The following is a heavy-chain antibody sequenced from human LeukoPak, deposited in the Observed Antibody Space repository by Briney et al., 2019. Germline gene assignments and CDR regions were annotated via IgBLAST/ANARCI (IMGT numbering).Heavy chain of an antibody. Sequence: PSETLSLTCAVSGGSISSSNWWSWVRRPPGKGLEWIGEIYHSGSTNYNPSLKSRVTISVDKSKNQFSLKLSSVTAADTAVYYCAREGIAAAGTFDYWGQGTLVTVSS. J-gene: IGHJ4*02. V-gene: IGHV4-4*02. CDR3: AREGIAAAGTFDY. CDR1: GGSISSSNW. CDR2: IYHSGST. D-gene: IGHD6-13*01.